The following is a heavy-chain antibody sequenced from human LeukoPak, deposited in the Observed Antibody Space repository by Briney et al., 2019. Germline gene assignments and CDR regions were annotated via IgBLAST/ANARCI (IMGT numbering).Heavy chain of an antibody. D-gene: IGHD3-3*01. CDR3: AKYRRVYYDYTRDYAFDI. V-gene: IGHV3-30*02. J-gene: IGHJ3*02. Sequence: GGSLRLSCAASGFTFSSYGMHWVRQAPGKGLEWVAFIRYDGTNKCYADSVKGRFTISRDNSKNTLYLQMNSLRAEDTAVYYCAKYRRVYYDYTRDYAFDIWGQGTMVTVSS. CDR1: GFTFSSYG. CDR2: IRYDGTNK.